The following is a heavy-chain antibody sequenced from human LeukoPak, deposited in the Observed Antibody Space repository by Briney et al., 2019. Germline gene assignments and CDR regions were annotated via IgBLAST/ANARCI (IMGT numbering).Heavy chain of an antibody. Sequence: ASVKVSCKASGYTFTSYYMHWVRQAPGQGLEWMGIINPSCGSTSYAQKFQGRVTMTRDTSTSTVYMELSSLRSEDTAVYYCARDPLTYYDILTGLPAYQGGAYFDYWGQGTLVTVSS. CDR1: GYTFTSYY. CDR3: ARDPLTYYDILTGLPAYQGGAYFDY. V-gene: IGHV1-46*01. D-gene: IGHD3-9*01. CDR2: INPSCGST. J-gene: IGHJ4*02.